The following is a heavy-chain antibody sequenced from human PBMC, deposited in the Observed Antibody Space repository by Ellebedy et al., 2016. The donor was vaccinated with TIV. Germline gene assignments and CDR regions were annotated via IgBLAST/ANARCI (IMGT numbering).Heavy chain of an antibody. CDR3: ARDSSITMIVVVASTFDY. Sequence: GGSLRLXXAASGFTFSSYSMNWVRQAPGKGLEWVSSISSSSSYIYYADSVKGRFTISRDNAKNSLYLQMNSLRAEDTAVYYCARDSSITMIVVVASTFDYWGQGTLVTVSS. CDR2: ISSSSSYI. V-gene: IGHV3-21*01. D-gene: IGHD3-22*01. J-gene: IGHJ4*02. CDR1: GFTFSSYS.